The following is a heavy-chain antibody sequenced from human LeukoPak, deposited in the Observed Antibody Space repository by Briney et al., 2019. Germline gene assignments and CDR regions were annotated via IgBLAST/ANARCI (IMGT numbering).Heavy chain of an antibody. J-gene: IGHJ5*02. Sequence: SETLSLTCTVSGGSISSSSYYWGWIRQPPGKGLEWIVSIYYSGSTYYNPSLKSRVTISVDTSKNQFSLKLSSVTAADTAVYYCARHSGYSSDWFDPWGQGTLVTVSS. CDR1: GGSISSSSYY. V-gene: IGHV4-39*01. D-gene: IGHD6-13*01. CDR2: IYYSGST. CDR3: ARHSGYSSDWFDP.